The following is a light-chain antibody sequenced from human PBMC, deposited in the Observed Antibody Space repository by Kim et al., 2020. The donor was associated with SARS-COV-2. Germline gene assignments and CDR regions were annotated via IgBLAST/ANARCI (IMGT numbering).Light chain of an antibody. CDR2: WAS. CDR3: QQYYSTLT. J-gene: IGKJ4*01. V-gene: IGKV4-1*01. Sequence: DIVMTQSPDSLAVSLGERATINCKSSQSVLYSSNNKNYLAWYQQKPGQPPKLLIYWASTRESGVPARFSGSGSGTDFTLTISSLQAEDGAVYYCQQYYSTLTFGRGTKVDIK. CDR1: QSVLYSSNNKNY.